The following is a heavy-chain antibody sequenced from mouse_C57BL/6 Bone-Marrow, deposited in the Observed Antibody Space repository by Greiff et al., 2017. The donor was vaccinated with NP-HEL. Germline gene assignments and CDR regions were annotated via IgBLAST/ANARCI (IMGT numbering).Heavy chain of an antibody. CDR1: GFTFSDYG. CDR3: AGRRFAY. CDR2: ISSGSSTI. Sequence: EVMLVESGGGLVKPGGSLKLSCAASGFTFSDYGMHWVRQAPEKGLEWVAYISSGSSTIYYADTVKGRFTISRDNAKNTLFLQMTSLRSEDTARYYCAGRRFAYWGQGTLVTVSA. V-gene: IGHV5-17*01. J-gene: IGHJ3*01.